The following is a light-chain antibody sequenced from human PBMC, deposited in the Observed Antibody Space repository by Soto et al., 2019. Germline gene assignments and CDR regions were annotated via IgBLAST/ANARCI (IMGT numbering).Light chain of an antibody. V-gene: IGKV3-15*01. CDR2: GAS. Sequence: EIVMTQSPATLSVSPGERATLSCRASQSVSSKLAWYQQKPGQGPRLLIYGASTRATGIPARFSGSASGTEFALAVNSLQAEDFAVYYGQHYNPWLWTFGQGTKVEIK. J-gene: IGKJ1*01. CDR1: QSVSSK. CDR3: QHYNPWLWT.